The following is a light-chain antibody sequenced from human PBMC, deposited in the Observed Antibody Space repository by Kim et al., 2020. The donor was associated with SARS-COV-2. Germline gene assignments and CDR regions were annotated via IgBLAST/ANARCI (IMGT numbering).Light chain of an antibody. J-gene: IGKJ1*01. CDR2: DAS. V-gene: IGKV3-11*01. Sequence: IVLTQSPATLSLSPGERATLSCRASQSVSSSLAWYQQRPGQTPRVVIYDASNRATGIPARFSGSGSGTDFTLTISSLEPEDVAVYYCHQPNNGWTFGQGTKVDIK. CDR3: HQPNNGWT. CDR1: QSVSSS.